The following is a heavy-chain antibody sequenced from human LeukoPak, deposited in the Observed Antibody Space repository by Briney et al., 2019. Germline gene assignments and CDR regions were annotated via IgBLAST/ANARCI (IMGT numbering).Heavy chain of an antibody. CDR2: IYYSGST. D-gene: IGHD6-13*01. CDR3: ARGSYSSQIPLGI. V-gene: IGHV4-59*01. J-gene: IGHJ3*02. CDR1: GGSIRSYY. Sequence: KTSETLSLTCTVSGGSIRSYYWSWIRQPPGKGLEWIGYIYYSGSTNYKPSLKSRVTISVDTSKKHFSLTLSSVNAADTAVYSCARGSYSSQIPLGIWGQGTMVTVSS.